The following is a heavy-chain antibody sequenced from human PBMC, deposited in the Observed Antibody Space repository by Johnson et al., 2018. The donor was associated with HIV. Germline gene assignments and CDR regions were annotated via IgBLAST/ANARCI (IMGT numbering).Heavy chain of an antibody. CDR3: TKGIVVGTPHDAFDI. Sequence: VQLVESGGTLVQPGGSLRLSCAASGFIFSNYWMRWVRQAPGKGLEWVATIKEDGSEEYYADSVKGRFIISRDNAKNSLYLQMNSLKPEDTALYYCTKGIVVGTPHDAFDIWGQGTMVTVSS. CDR1: GFIFSNYW. D-gene: IGHD2-21*01. CDR2: IKEDGSEE. J-gene: IGHJ3*02. V-gene: IGHV3-7*05.